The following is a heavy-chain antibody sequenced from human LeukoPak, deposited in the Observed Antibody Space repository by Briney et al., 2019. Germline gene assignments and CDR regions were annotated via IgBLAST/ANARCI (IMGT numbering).Heavy chain of an antibody. CDR3: ARGRIAKIVVVHSFSYGMDV. CDR2: INDYTGDS. V-gene: IGHV4-34*01. CDR1: GGPISNYY. J-gene: IGHJ6*01. D-gene: IGHD3-22*01. Sequence: SETLSLTCTVSGGPISNYYWTGIRHSPGKGLEWIGEINDYTGDSKYNPHLNRRVSISLEKSQNQLSLELRSVPAADSAVYYCARGRIAKIVVVHSFSYGMDVWGQGTTVTVSS.